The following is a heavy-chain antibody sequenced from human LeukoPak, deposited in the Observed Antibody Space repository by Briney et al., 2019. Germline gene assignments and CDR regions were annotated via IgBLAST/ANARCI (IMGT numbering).Heavy chain of an antibody. J-gene: IGHJ4*02. CDR2: ISGSGGST. D-gene: IGHD2-15*01. Sequence: GGSLRLSCAASGFTFSDYYMSWIRQAPGKGLKWVSAISGSGGSTYYADSVKGRITISRDNSKNTLYLQMNSLRAEDTAVYYCAKGVGYCSGGSCQQFDYWGQGTLVTVSS. CDR3: AKGVGYCSGGSCQQFDY. V-gene: IGHV3-23*01. CDR1: GFTFSDYY.